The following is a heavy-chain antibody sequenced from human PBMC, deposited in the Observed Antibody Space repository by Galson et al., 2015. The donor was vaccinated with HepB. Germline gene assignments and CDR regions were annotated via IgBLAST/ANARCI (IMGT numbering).Heavy chain of an antibody. D-gene: IGHD3-22*01. J-gene: IGHJ4*02. CDR3: AKVRSSGYRSFDY. V-gene: IGHV3-23*01. CDR2: ISGSGGST. Sequence: SLRLSCAASGFTFSSYAMSWVRQAPGKGLEWVSAISGSGGSTYYADSVKGRFTISRDNSKNTLYLQMNSLRAEDTAVYYCAKVRSSGYRSFDYWGQGTLVTVSS. CDR1: GFTFSSYA.